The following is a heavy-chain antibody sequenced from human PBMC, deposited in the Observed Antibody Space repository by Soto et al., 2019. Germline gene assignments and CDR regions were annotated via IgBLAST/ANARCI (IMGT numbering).Heavy chain of an antibody. J-gene: IGHJ5*02. D-gene: IGHD6-13*01. V-gene: IGHV1-69*01. CDR2: IIPILGTA. CDR3: ARIQQLVLIGWFDP. Sequence: QVQLVQSGAEVKKPGSSVKVSCKASGGTFSRYAISWVRQAPGQGLEWMGGIIPILGTANYAQKFQGRVTITADESTSTAYMELSSLRSEDTAVYYCARIQQLVLIGWFDPWGQGTLVTVSS. CDR1: GGTFSRYA.